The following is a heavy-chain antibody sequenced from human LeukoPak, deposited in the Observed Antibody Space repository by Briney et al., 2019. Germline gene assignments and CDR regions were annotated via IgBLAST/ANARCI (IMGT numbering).Heavy chain of an antibody. CDR2: ISWNSGSI. CDR1: GFTFDDYA. CDR3: AKDTGYSGYILDP. D-gene: IGHD5-12*01. Sequence: GGSLRLSCAASGFTFDDYAMHWVRQAPGKGPEWVSGISWNSGSIGYADSVKGRFTISRDNAKNSLYLQMNSLRAEDTALYYCAKDTGYSGYILDPWGQGTLVTVSS. V-gene: IGHV3-9*01. J-gene: IGHJ5*02.